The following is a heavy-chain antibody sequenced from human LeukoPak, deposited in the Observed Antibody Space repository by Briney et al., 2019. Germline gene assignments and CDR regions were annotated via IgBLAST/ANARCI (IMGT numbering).Heavy chain of an antibody. CDR1: GGTFSSYT. CDR2: FDPEDGET. D-gene: IGHD6-19*01. CDR3: ATGREQQWLVLYY. Sequence: ASVKVSCKASGGTFSSYTISWVRQAPGQGLEWMGAFDPEDGETIYAQKFQGRVTMAEDTSTDTAYMELSSLRSEDTAVYYCATGREQQWLVLYYWGQGTLVTVSS. V-gene: IGHV1-24*01. J-gene: IGHJ4*02.